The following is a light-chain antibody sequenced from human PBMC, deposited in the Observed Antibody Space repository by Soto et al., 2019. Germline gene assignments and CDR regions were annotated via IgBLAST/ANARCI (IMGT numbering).Light chain of an antibody. Sequence: EIVLTQSPGTLSLSPGERATLSCRASQSVSSSYLAWYQQKPGQAPRLLIYGASSRATGIPDRFTGSRSRTHFTLTISRLEPEDFAVYYCQQYGSTLPWTFGQGTKVEIK. J-gene: IGKJ1*01. CDR1: QSVSSSY. CDR2: GAS. CDR3: QQYGSTLPWT. V-gene: IGKV3-20*01.